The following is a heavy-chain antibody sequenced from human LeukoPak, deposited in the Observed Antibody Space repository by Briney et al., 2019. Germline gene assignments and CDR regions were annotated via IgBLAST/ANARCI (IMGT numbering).Heavy chain of an antibody. Sequence: PGGSLRLSCAASGFTFSSYGMHWVRQAPGKGLEWVAVISYDGSNKYYADSVKGRFAISRDNSKNTLYLQMTSLRAEDTAVYYCAKEYVRTETVVTAIVYDYWGQGTLVTVSS. V-gene: IGHV3-30*18. D-gene: IGHD2-21*02. J-gene: IGHJ4*02. CDR2: ISYDGSNK. CDR1: GFTFSSYG. CDR3: AKEYVRTETVVTAIVYDY.